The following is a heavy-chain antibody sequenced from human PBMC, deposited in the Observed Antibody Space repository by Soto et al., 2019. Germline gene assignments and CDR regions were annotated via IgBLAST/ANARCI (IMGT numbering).Heavy chain of an antibody. CDR1: GFTFSSYS. Sequence: GGSLRLSCAASGFTFSSYSMNWVRQAPGKGLEWVSYISSSSSTIYYADSVKGRFTISRDNAKDSLYLQMNSLRDEDTAVYYCARPWNPYYYYYGMDVWGQGTTVTVSS. CDR3: ARPWNPYYYYYGMDV. J-gene: IGHJ6*02. D-gene: IGHD1-1*01. CDR2: ISSSSSTI. V-gene: IGHV3-48*02.